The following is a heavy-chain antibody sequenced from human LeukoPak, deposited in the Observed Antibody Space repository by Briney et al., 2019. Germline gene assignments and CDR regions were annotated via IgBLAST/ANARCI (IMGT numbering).Heavy chain of an antibody. CDR2: IKQDGSEK. J-gene: IGHJ4*02. CDR3: ARCGFDWLPSY. CDR1: GFTFSSYW. Sequence: PGGSLRLSCAASGFTFSSYWMTWVRQAPGKGLEWVANIKQDGSEKYYVDSVKGRFTISRDNAKNSLYLQMNSLRAEDTAVYYCARCGFDWLPSYWGQGTLVTVSS. V-gene: IGHV3-7*03. D-gene: IGHD3-9*01.